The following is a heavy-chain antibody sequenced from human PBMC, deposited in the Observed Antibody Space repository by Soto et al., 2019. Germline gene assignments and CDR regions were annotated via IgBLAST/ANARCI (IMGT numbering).Heavy chain of an antibody. J-gene: IGHJ4*02. D-gene: IGHD3-10*01. CDR3: ARSSLVRGVYPDY. V-gene: IGHV3-21*05. Sequence: EVQLVESGGGLVQPGGSLRLSCAASGFIFSIYSMNWVRQAPGKGLEWVSYISSSSSYIYYADSVKGRFTISRDNAKNSLYLQMNSLRAEDTAVYYCARSSLVRGVYPDYWGQGTLVTVSS. CDR2: ISSSSSYI. CDR1: GFIFSIYS.